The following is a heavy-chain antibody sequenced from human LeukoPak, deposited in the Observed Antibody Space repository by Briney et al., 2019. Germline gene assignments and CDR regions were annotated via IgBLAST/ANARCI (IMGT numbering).Heavy chain of an antibody. D-gene: IGHD3-10*01. J-gene: IGHJ4*02. V-gene: IGHV1-8*01. CDR1: GYTFTSYD. CDR2: MNPNSGNT. Sequence: ASVKVSCKASGYTFTSYDINWVRQATGQGLEWMGWMNPNSGNTGYVQKFQGRVTMTRNTSISTAYMELSSLRSEDTAVYYCARPLSFYGSGSYDYWGQGTLVTVSS. CDR3: ARPLSFYGSGSYDY.